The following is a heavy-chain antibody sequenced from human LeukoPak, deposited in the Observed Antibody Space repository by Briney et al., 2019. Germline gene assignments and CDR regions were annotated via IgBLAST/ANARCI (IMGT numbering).Heavy chain of an antibody. J-gene: IGHJ2*01. Sequence: PGRSLRLSCKASGFSISGSDIHWVRLTAGKGLEWVSTVDIAGVTYYPDSVKGRFTVSRENVQNSFHLQLNNLGAEDTGIYYCVRRPNWGAANWYFDLWGRGILVTVSS. CDR3: VRRPNWGAANWYFDL. V-gene: IGHV3-13*01. CDR2: VDIAGVT. CDR1: GFSISGSD. D-gene: IGHD1-26*01.